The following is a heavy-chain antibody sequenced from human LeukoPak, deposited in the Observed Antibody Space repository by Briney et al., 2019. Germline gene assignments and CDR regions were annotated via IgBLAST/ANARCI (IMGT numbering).Heavy chain of an antibody. Sequence: GGSLRLSCAASGFTFSSYEMNWVRQAPGKGLEWVSYISSSGSTIYYADSVKGRFTISRDSAKNSLYLQMNSLRAEDTAVYYCARDNYDSSGYYFDWGQGTPVTVSS. V-gene: IGHV3-48*03. J-gene: IGHJ4*02. CDR1: GFTFSSYE. D-gene: IGHD3-22*01. CDR3: ARDNYDSSGYYFD. CDR2: ISSSGSTI.